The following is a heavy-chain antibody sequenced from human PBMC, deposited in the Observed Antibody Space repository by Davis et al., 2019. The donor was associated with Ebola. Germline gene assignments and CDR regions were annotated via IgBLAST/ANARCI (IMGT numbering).Heavy chain of an antibody. CDR1: GYSFTSYW. CDR2: IYPCDSDT. J-gene: IGHJ4*02. CDR3: ARGYGSGSYYPRSFDY. D-gene: IGHD3-10*01. Sequence: GGSLRLSCKGSGYSFTSYWIGWVRQMPGKGLEWMGIIYPCDSDTRYSPSFQGQVTISADKSISTAYLQWSSLKASDTAMYYCARGYGSGSYYPRSFDYWGQGTLVTVSS. V-gene: IGHV5-51*01.